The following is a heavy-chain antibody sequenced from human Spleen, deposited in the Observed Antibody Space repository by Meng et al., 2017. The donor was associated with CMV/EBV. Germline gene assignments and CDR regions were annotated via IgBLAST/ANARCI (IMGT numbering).Heavy chain of an antibody. CDR3: ARADSSGFWGNWFDP. Sequence: SQTLSLTCAVYGGSFSGYYWSWIRQPPGKGLEWIGEINHSGSTNYNPSHKSRVTISVDTSKKQFSLDLNSVTAADTAVYYCARADSSGFWGNWFDPWGQGTLVTVSS. V-gene: IGHV4-34*01. D-gene: IGHD3-22*01. J-gene: IGHJ5*02. CDR2: INHSGST. CDR1: GGSFSGYY.